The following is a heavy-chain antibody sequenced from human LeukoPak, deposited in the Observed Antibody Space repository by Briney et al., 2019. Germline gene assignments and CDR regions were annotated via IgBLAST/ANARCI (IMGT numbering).Heavy chain of an antibody. CDR1: GFSFSNYA. J-gene: IGHJ4*02. CDR3: AKDRTTTGLLLAGLIDY. Sequence: PGGSLRLSCAASGFSFSNYAMSWVRQAPGKGLGWVSAITGSGTATYYADSVKGRFTISRDNSKNTVYLQMNSLRAEDTAVYYCAKDRTTTGLLLAGLIDYWGQGTLVTVSS. V-gene: IGHV3-23*01. D-gene: IGHD4-11*01. CDR2: ITGSGTAT.